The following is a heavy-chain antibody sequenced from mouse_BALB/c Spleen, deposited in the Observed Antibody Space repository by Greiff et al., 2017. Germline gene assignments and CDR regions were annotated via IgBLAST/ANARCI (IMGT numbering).Heavy chain of an antibody. J-gene: IGHJ1*01. CDR3: ARRRVQGYFDV. D-gene: IGHD2-14*01. CDR2: INSDGGST. V-gene: IGHV5-2*01. CDR1: EYEFPSHD. Sequence: EVKLVESGGGLVQPGESLKLSCESNEYEFPSHDMVWVRKTPEKRLELVAAINSDGGSTYYPDTMERRFIIARDNTKKTLYLQMSSLRSEDTALYYCARRRVQGYFDVWGAGTRVTVSS.